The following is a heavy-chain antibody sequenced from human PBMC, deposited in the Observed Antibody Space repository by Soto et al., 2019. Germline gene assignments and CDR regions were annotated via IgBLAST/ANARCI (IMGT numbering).Heavy chain of an antibody. CDR1: GFTFSMYS. CDR3: ARDHLILPAHDFFYGSDV. D-gene: IGHD2-21*02. Sequence: GGSLRLSCEVSGFTFSMYSMSWVRQSPGKGLEWVAKIPQDGVDGHYADSVKGRFTISRDNGKNSLYLQLNNLRAEDTAVYYCARDHLILPAHDFFYGSDVWGRGATVTVSS. J-gene: IGHJ6*02. V-gene: IGHV3-7*03. CDR2: IPQDGVDG.